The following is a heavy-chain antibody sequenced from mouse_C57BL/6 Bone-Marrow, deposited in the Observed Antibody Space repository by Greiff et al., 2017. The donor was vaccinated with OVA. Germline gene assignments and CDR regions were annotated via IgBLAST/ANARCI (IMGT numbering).Heavy chain of an antibody. V-gene: IGHV1-4*01. Sequence: VQVVESGAELARPGASVKMSCKASGYTFTSYTMHWVKQRPGQGLEWIGYINPSSGYTKYNQKFKDKATLTADKSSSTAYMQLSSLTSEDSAVYYCARYSVYYGNYRFDYWGQGTTLTVSS. D-gene: IGHD2-1*01. J-gene: IGHJ2*01. CDR3: ARYSVYYGNYRFDY. CDR2: INPSSGYT. CDR1: GYTFTSYT.